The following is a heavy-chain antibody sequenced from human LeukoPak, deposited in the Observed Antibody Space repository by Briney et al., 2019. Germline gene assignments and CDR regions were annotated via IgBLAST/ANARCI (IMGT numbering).Heavy chain of an antibody. Sequence: GGSLRLSCAASGFTFSNYWMHWVRQAPGKGLEGVSAISGSGGSTYYADSVKGRFTISRDNSKNTLYLQMNSLRAEDTAVYYCAKRIVGATGYYAFDIWGQGTMVTVSS. J-gene: IGHJ3*02. CDR3: AKRIVGATGYYAFDI. CDR2: ISGSGGST. CDR1: GFTFSNYW. D-gene: IGHD1-26*01. V-gene: IGHV3-23*01.